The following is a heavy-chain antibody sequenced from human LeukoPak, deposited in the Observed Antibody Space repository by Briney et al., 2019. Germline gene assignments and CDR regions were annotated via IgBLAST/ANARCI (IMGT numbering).Heavy chain of an antibody. Sequence: ETLCLTCAVYGGSFSGYYWSWIRQAPGKGLEWVANIKQDVSEKYYVDSVKGRFTISRDNAKNSLYLQMNSLRAEDTAVYYCARDQGRGGSGYDYYYYYMDVWGKGTTVTVSS. CDR3: ARDQGRGGSGYDYYYYYMDV. V-gene: IGHV3-7*01. J-gene: IGHJ6*03. CDR2: IKQDVSEK. D-gene: IGHD5-12*01. CDR1: GGSFSGYY.